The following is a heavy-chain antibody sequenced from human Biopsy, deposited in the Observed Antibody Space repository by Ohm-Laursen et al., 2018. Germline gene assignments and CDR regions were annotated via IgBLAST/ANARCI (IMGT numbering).Heavy chain of an antibody. V-gene: IGHV1-69*06. Sequence: SSVKVSCKSSGGTFNSYVITWVRQAPGQGLEWMGRIIPTFDTPTYAPDFQGRVTFTADKSTGTATLDLRSLTSEDTAVYYCAGGAAKGYPYDHWGQGTLVTVSS. CDR2: IIPTFDTP. CDR3: AGGAAKGYPYDH. CDR1: GGTFNSYV. J-gene: IGHJ5*02. D-gene: IGHD6-13*01.